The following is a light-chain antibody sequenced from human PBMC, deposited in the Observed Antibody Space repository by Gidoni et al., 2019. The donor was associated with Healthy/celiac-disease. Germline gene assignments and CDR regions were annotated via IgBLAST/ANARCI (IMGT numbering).Light chain of an antibody. J-gene: IGKJ1*01. CDR3: QQYNSYSWT. CDR2: DAS. V-gene: IGKV1-5*01. Sequence: DIQMTQSPSTLSASVGDRVPLTCRASQSISSWLAWYQQKPGKAPKLLIYDASSLESGVPSRFSGSGSGTEFTLTISSLQPDDFATYYCQQYNSYSWTFXQXTKVEIK. CDR1: QSISSW.